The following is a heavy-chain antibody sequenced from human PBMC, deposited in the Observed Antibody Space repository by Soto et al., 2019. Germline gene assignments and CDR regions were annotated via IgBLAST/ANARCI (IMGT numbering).Heavy chain of an antibody. Sequence: GGSLRISCTASGFTFGDYAMSWVRQAPGKGLEWVGFIRSKAYGGTTEYAASVKGRFTISRDDSKSIAYLQMNSLKTEDTAVYYCTLYCSSTICYSLLYYYGMAFWGQGTRV. CDR2: IRSKAYGGTT. CDR3: TLYCSSTICYSLLYYYGMAF. D-gene: IGHD2-2*02. V-gene: IGHV3-49*04. J-gene: IGHJ6*02. CDR1: GFTFGDYA.